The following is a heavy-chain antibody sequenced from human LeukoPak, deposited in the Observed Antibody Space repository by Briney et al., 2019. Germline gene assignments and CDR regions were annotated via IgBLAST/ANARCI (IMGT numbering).Heavy chain of an antibody. CDR1: GYSISSGYY. V-gene: IGHV4-38-2*02. D-gene: IGHD3-3*01. CDR3: ARELTIFGVVTPHDY. J-gene: IGHJ4*02. CDR2: IYHSGST. Sequence: SETLSLTCAVSGYSISSGYYWGWIRQPPGRGLEWIGRIYHSGSTYYNPSLKSRVTMSVDTSKNQFSLKLSSVTAADTAVYYCARELTIFGVVTPHDYWGQGTLVTVSS.